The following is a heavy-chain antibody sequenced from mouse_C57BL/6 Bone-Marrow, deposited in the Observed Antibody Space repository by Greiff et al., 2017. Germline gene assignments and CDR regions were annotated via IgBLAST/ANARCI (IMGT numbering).Heavy chain of an antibody. CDR1: GFTFSSYG. CDR3: ARPYGIYWYIDV. Sequence: EVLLVESGGDLVKPGGSLKLSCAASGFTFSSYGMSWVRQTPDKRLEWVATISRGGSYTYYPDSVKGRFTISRDNANNTLYLQMSSLKSEDTAMYYCARPYGIYWYIDVWGTGTTVTVSS. V-gene: IGHV5-6*01. J-gene: IGHJ1*03. D-gene: IGHD2-1*01. CDR2: ISRGGSYT.